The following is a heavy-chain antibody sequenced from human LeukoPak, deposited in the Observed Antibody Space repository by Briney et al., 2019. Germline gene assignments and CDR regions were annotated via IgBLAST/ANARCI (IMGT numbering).Heavy chain of an antibody. Sequence: GSLRLSCVASGFTFSNYDMNWVRQVPGKGLEWVSYISNSGSSKYYVDSVKGRFTISRDNAKNSLYLQMNSLRAEDTAVYYCASLTVTGGSLSDYWCQGTLVTVSS. J-gene: IGHJ4*02. CDR2: ISNSGSSK. D-gene: IGHD2-15*01. CDR3: ASLTVTGGSLSDY. CDR1: GFTFSNYD. V-gene: IGHV3-48*03.